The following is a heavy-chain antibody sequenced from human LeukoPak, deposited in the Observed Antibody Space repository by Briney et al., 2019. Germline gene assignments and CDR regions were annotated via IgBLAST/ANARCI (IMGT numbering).Heavy chain of an antibody. CDR2: FDYSGSS. V-gene: IGHV4-39*01. Sequence: SETLSLTCTVSGGSISSSSHYWGWIRQPPGKGLEWIGSFDYSGSSYYNPSLKSRVTISVDTSKNQFSLKLSSVTAADTAVYYCARHREGVLDIWGQGTMVTVSS. J-gene: IGHJ3*02. D-gene: IGHD1-26*01. CDR1: GGSISSSSHY. CDR3: ARHREGVLDI.